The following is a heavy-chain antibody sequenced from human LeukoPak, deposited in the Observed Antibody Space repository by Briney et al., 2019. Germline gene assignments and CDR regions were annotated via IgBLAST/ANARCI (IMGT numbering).Heavy chain of an antibody. Sequence: PGGSLQLFCAGSGFIFSNYWMTWVRQAPGKGLEWVANIKEDGSEKYYVDSMKGRFTISRDNAKNSLYLQINSLNAEDTAVYYCASEINWGSGAFDVWGQGTMVTVSS. CDR3: ASEINWGSGAFDV. J-gene: IGHJ3*01. CDR2: IKEDGSEK. D-gene: IGHD7-27*01. V-gene: IGHV3-7*01. CDR1: GFIFSNYW.